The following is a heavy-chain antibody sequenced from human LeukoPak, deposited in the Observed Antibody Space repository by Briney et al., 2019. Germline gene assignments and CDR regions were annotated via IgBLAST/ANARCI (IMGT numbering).Heavy chain of an antibody. CDR2: INHSGST. Sequence: SETLSLTCAVYGGSFSGYYWSWIRLPPGKGLEWIGEINHSGSTNYNPSLKSRVTISVDTSKNQFSLKLSSVTAADTAVYYCARDGRGGYNPFDYWGQGTLVTVSS. CDR1: GGSFSGYY. J-gene: IGHJ4*02. CDR3: ARDGRGGYNPFDY. V-gene: IGHV4-34*01. D-gene: IGHD5-24*01.